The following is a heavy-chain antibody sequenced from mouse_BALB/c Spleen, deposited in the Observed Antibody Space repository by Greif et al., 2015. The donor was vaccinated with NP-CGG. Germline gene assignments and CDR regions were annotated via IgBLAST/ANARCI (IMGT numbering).Heavy chain of an antibody. CDR2: IVPANGNT. CDR1: GFNIKEKF. J-gene: IGHJ2*01. V-gene: IGHV14-3*02. CDR3: ASYVCGFFFDF. Sequence: EVKLMESGAELVKPGASVKLSCTASGFNIKEKFMHWVKERPEQGLEWIGRIVPANGNTKYDPKFQGKATITADTSSNPAYLQLRRLTSEDTAVYFCASYVCGFFFDFWGRGPTLTVSS.